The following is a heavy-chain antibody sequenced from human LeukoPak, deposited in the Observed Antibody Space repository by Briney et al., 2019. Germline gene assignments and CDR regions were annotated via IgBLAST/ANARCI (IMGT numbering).Heavy chain of an antibody. J-gene: IGHJ4*02. CDR1: GGSISSGDYY. CDR3: ARGGVNKVYADYFDY. V-gene: IGHV4-30-4*08. CDR2: IYYSGST. D-gene: IGHD2-8*01. Sequence: SETLSLTCTVSGGSISSGDYYWSWIRQPPGKGLEWIGYIYYSGSTYYNPSLKSRVTISVDTSKNQFSLKLSSVTAADTAVYYCARGGVNKVYADYFDYWGQGTLVTVSS.